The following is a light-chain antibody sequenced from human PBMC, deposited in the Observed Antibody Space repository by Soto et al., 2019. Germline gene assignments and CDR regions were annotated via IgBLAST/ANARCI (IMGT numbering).Light chain of an antibody. CDR2: DAS. CDR3: QQHFNGPIT. CDR1: QSISRY. Sequence: EIALTQSPATLSLSPGERATLSCRASQSISRYLAWYQQKPGQAPRLLIYDASNRATGIPARFSGSGSGTDFTLTISSLEPEDFAVYYCQQHFNGPITFGQGTRLEIK. J-gene: IGKJ5*01. V-gene: IGKV3-11*01.